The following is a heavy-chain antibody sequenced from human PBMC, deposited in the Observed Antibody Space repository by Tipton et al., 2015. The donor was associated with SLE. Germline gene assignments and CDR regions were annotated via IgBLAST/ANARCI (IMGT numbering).Heavy chain of an antibody. CDR1: GGSISSGGYS. V-gene: IGHV4-61*03. Sequence: TLSLTCAVSGGSISSGGYSWSWIRQPPGKGLEWIGDIYYSGSTNYNPSLKSRVTISIDTSKNHFSLKVNSVTAADTAVYYCARGYYYYMDVWGKGTTVTVSS. J-gene: IGHJ6*03. CDR3: ARGYYYYMDV. CDR2: IYYSGST.